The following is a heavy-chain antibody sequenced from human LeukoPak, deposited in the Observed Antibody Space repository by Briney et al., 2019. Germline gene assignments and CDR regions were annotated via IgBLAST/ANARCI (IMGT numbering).Heavy chain of an antibody. Sequence: ASVKVSCKVSGHTLTELSMHWVRQAPGKGLEWMGGFDPEDGETIYAQKFQGRVTMTEDTSTETAYMELSSLRSEDTAVYYCARDQIGGSFPPGGFDPWGQGTLVTVSS. D-gene: IGHD1-26*01. CDR3: ARDQIGGSFPPGGFDP. V-gene: IGHV1-24*01. CDR2: FDPEDGET. CDR1: GHTLTELS. J-gene: IGHJ5*02.